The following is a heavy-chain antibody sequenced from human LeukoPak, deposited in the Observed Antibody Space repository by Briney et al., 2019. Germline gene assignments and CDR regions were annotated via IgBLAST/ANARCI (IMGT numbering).Heavy chain of an antibody. CDR2: INPSGGST. V-gene: IGHV1-46*01. J-gene: IGHJ3*02. Sequence: ASVKVSCKASGGTFSSYAISWVRQAPGQGLEWMGIINPSGGSTSYAQKFQGRVTMTRDTSTSTVYMELSSLRSEDTAVYYCAKGYNYGYFPAFDIWGQGTMVTVSS. CDR3: AKGYNYGYFPAFDI. CDR1: GGTFSSYA. D-gene: IGHD5-18*01.